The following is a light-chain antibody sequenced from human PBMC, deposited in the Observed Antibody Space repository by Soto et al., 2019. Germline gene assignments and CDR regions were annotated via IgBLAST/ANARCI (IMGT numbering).Light chain of an antibody. J-gene: IGLJ2*01. Sequence: QSALTQPASVSGSPGQSITISCTGTSSDIGVYKYVSWYQQHPGKAPNLMIYEVSNRPSGVSNRFSGSKSGNTASLTISGLQAEDEADYYCSSYTRSSTVVFGGGTKLTVL. V-gene: IGLV2-14*01. CDR2: EVS. CDR3: SSYTRSSTVV. CDR1: SSDIGVYKY.